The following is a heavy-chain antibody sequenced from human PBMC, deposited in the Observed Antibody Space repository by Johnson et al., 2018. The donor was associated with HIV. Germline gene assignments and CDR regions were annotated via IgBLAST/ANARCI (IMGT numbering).Heavy chain of an antibody. Sequence: VQLVESGGGLVQPGGSLRLSCAASGFTFSSYDMHWVRQATGKGLEWVSAIGTAGDTYYPGSAKGRFTISRENAKNSLYLQMNSLRAGDTAVYYCARANDLSAFDIWGQGTMVTVSS. V-gene: IGHV3-13*01. CDR2: IGTAGDT. CDR1: GFTFSSYD. CDR3: ARANDLSAFDI. D-gene: IGHD1-1*01. J-gene: IGHJ3*02.